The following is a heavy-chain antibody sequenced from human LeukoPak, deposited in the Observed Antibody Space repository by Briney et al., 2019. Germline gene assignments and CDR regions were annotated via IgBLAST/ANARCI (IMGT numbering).Heavy chain of an antibody. V-gene: IGHV3-48*01. CDR3: ARGYSRAAFDI. D-gene: IGHD2-15*01. J-gene: IGHJ3*02. Sequence: GGSLRLSCAASGFTFSGYSMHWVRQAPGKGLEWVSFISSTGGTIYYADAVKGRFTVSRDNAKNSLLLQMNSLRAEDTALYYCARGYSRAAFDIWGQGTMVTVSS. CDR2: ISSTGGTI. CDR1: GFTFSGYS.